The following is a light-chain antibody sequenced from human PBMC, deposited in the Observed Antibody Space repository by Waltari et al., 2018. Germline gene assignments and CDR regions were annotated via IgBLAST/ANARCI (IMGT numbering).Light chain of an antibody. CDR3: QQYDNLPYT. CDR1: QDITNY. J-gene: IGKJ2*01. V-gene: IGKV1-33*01. Sequence: DVQMTQSPSSLSASVGARVTITCQASQDITNYLNWYQQKPGKAPKLLIYAASNLEIGVPSRFSGSGSGTDFTFTISSLQPEDIATYYYQQYDNLPYTFGQGTELEIK. CDR2: AAS.